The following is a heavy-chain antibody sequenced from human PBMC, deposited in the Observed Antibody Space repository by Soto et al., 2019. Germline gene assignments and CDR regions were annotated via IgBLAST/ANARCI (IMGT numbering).Heavy chain of an antibody. J-gene: IGHJ4*02. D-gene: IGHD1-26*01. CDR1: GGTFSSYA. Sequence: QVQLVQSGAEVKKPGSSVKVSCKASGGTFSSYAISWVRQAPGQGLEWMGGIIPIFGTANYAQKLQGRVTIPADESTSTAYMELSSLRSEDTAVYYCARNTGIVGVTIDYWGQGTLVSVSS. CDR2: IIPIFGTA. CDR3: ARNTGIVGVTIDY. V-gene: IGHV1-69*01.